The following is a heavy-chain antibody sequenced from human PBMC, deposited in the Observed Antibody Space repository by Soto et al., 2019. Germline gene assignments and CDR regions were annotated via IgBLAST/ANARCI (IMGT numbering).Heavy chain of an antibody. CDR2: ISAHSGHS. CDR1: GDTFPSYG. CDR3: AGDGGGWPDH. V-gene: IGHV1-18*01. D-gene: IGHD6-19*01. Sequence: QVHLVQSGAEVKKTGASVNVSCKASGDTFPSYGISWIRQAPGQGLVWMCWISAHSGHSKYTQNFQGRVIMATVISASTANMQLRGLRSDETALYYCAGDGGGWPDHWCQGTLVTVSS. J-gene: IGHJ4*02.